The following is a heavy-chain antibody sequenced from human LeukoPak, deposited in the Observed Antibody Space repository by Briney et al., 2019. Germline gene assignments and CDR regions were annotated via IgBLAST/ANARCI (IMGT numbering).Heavy chain of an antibody. V-gene: IGHV1-18*01. CDR2: ISAYNGNT. D-gene: IGHD3-22*01. J-gene: IGHJ4*01. Sequence: GASVTVSCTASGYTFTIYGISWVRQAPGQGLEWMGWISAYNGNTNYAQKLQGRVTMTTDTSTSTAYMELRSLRSDDTAVYYCAKDYYDSSGYYDLWGQGTLVTVSS. CDR3: AKDYYDSSGYYDL. CDR1: GYTFTIYG.